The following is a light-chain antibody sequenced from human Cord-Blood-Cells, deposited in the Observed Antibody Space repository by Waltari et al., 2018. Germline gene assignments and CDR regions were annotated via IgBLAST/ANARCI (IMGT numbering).Light chain of an antibody. CDR3: QQYGSSPLT. CDR1: QRVSSSY. V-gene: IGKV3-20*01. J-gene: IGKJ4*01. Sequence: EIVLTQSPGTLSLSPGERDTLSCRASQRVSSSYLAWYQQKPGQAPRLLIYGASSRATGIPDRFSGSGSGTVFTLTISRLEPEDFAVYYCQQYGSSPLTFGGGTKVEIK. CDR2: GAS.